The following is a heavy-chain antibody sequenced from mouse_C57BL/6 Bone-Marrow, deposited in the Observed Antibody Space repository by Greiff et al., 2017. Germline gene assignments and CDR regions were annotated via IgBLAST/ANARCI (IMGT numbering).Heavy chain of an antibody. V-gene: IGHV5-12*01. CDR1: GFTFSDYY. Sequence: EVKLVESGGGLVQPGGSLKLSCAASGFTFSDYYMYWVRQTPEKRLEWVAYISNGGGSTYYPDTVKGRFTISRDNAKNTLYLQMSRLKSEDTAMYYCARHSNYSYWYFDVWGTGTTVTVSS. J-gene: IGHJ1*03. CDR3: ARHSNYSYWYFDV. CDR2: ISNGGGST. D-gene: IGHD2-5*01.